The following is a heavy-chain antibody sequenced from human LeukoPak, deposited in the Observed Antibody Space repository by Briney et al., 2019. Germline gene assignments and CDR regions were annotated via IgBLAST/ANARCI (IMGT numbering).Heavy chain of an antibody. CDR3: ARHPFSDGFDI. J-gene: IGHJ3*02. CDR2: VYSSGHT. CDR1: GGSISTYY. V-gene: IGHV4-59*08. Sequence: SETLSLTCTVSGGSISTYYWSWIRQPPGKGLEWIAYVYSSGHTNYNPSLKGRVTISVDTSKNQFSLKVNSVAAADTAVYYCARHPFSDGFDIWGQGTMVTVSS.